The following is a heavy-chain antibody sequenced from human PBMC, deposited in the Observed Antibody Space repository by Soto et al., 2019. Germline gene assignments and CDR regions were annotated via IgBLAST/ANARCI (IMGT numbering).Heavy chain of an antibody. Sequence: QVQLQESGPGLVKPSQTLSLTCIVSGGSISSGDYYWSWIRQPPGKGLEWIGYMYNSGSTYYNPSLKSRVIISIDTSKNQFSLKLSSVTAADTAVYYCARGEVGYCISTSCPTAPVEWFDPWGQGTRVTVSS. D-gene: IGHD2-2*01. J-gene: IGHJ5*02. CDR1: GGSISSGDYY. V-gene: IGHV4-30-4*01. CDR3: ARGEVGYCISTSCPTAPVEWFDP. CDR2: MYNSGST.